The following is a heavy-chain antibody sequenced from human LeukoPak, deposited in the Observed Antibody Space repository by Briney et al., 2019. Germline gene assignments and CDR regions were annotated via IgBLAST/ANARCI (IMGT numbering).Heavy chain of an antibody. Sequence: GGSLRLSCAASGFTFSSHWMHWVRQAPGKGLVWVSRINTDGRTTNYADSVKGRFTISRDNAKNTLYLQTNSLRAEDTALYYCARTVIAATGNDYWGQGTLVTVSS. J-gene: IGHJ4*02. CDR3: ARTVIAATGNDY. V-gene: IGHV3-74*01. CDR2: INTDGRTT. D-gene: IGHD6-13*01. CDR1: GFTFSSHW.